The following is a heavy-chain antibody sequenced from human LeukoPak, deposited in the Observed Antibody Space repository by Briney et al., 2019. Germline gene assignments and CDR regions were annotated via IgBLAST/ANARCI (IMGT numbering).Heavy chain of an antibody. CDR3: AREYIWFGELFGYFDY. J-gene: IGHJ4*02. Sequence: SETLSLTCTVSGGSISSSSYYWGWIRQPPGKGLEWIGSIYYSGSTYYNPSLKSRVTISVDTSKNQFSLKMSAVTATDTAVYYCAREYIWFGELFGYFDYWGQGTLVTVSS. D-gene: IGHD3-10*01. CDR2: IYYSGST. CDR1: GGSISSSSYY. V-gene: IGHV4-39*07.